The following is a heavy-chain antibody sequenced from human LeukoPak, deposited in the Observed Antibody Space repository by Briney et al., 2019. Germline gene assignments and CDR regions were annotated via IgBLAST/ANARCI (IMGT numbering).Heavy chain of an antibody. CDR1: GFTFSSYS. V-gene: IGHV3-48*01. Sequence: GGSLRLSCAASGFTFSSYSMNWVRQAPGKGLEWISYITTSGGAKNYADSVKGRFTISRDNAENSLYLQMSSLRAEDTAVYHCASDSPYYGMDVWGQGTTVTVSS. J-gene: IGHJ6*02. CDR3: ASDSPYYGMDV. CDR2: ITTSGGAK.